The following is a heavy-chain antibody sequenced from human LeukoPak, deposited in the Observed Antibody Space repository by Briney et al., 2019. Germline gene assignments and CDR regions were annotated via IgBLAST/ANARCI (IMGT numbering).Heavy chain of an antibody. D-gene: IGHD4-23*01. CDR1: GGSISSSSYY. Sequence: PSETLSLTCTVSGGSISSSSYYWGWIRQPPGKGLEWIGSIYYSGSTYYNPSLKSRVTISVDTSKNQFSLKLSSVTAADTAVYYCARVMDYGGNSSAFDIWGQGTMVTVSS. V-gene: IGHV4-39*07. CDR3: ARVMDYGGNSSAFDI. J-gene: IGHJ3*02. CDR2: IYYSGST.